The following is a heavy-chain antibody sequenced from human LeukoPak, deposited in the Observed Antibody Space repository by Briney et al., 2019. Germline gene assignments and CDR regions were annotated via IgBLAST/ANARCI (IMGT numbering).Heavy chain of an antibody. CDR2: ISGSGGST. CDR3: AKGGSGLYIVVVSHRQWVMDV. J-gene: IGHJ6*02. D-gene: IGHD2-21*01. V-gene: IGHV3-23*01. Sequence: PGGSLRLSCAASGFTFSSYAMSWVRQAPGKGLEWVSAISGSGGSTYYADSVKGRFTISRDNSKNTLYLQMNSLRAEDTAVYYCAKGGSGLYIVVVSHRQWVMDVWGQGTTVTVSS. CDR1: GFTFSSYA.